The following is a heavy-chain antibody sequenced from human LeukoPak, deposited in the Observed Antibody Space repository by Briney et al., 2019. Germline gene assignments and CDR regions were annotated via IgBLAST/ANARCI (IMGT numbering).Heavy chain of an antibody. CDR3: ARDHGSGVFDY. CDR2: ISSSSYI. Sequence: GGSLRLSCAASGFTFSSYSMNWVRQAPGKGLEWVSSISSSSYIYYADSVKGRFTISRDNAKNSLYLQMNSLRAEDTAVYYCARDHGSGVFDYWGQGTLVTVSS. D-gene: IGHD6-19*01. CDR1: GFTFSSYS. J-gene: IGHJ4*02. V-gene: IGHV3-21*01.